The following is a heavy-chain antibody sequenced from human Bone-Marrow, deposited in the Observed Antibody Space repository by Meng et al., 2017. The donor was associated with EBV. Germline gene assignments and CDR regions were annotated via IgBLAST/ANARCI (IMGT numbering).Heavy chain of an antibody. CDR3: ARDRFDSGSYYIDY. D-gene: IGHD3-10*01. Sequence: VQLVESGPGVKKPGASVKVSCKASGYTFTNHAMQWVRQAPGQRFEWMGWINVGNDITKYSQKFQGRVTITRDTSANTAYMDLSSLKSEDTAVYFCARDRFDSGSYYIDYWGQGTLVTVSS. V-gene: IGHV1-3*01. CDR1: GYTFTNHA. J-gene: IGHJ4*02. CDR2: INVGNDIT.